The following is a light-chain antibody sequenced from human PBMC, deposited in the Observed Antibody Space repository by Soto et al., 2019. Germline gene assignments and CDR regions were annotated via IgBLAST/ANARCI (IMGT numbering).Light chain of an antibody. CDR2: DVS. V-gene: IGLV2-14*01. Sequence: QSALTQPASVSGSPGKSITISCTGTSSDVGGYNYVSWYQQHPGKAPKLMIYDVSNRPSGVSNRFSGSKSDNTASLTISGLQAEDEADYYCSSYTSSSTPGGGYVFGTGTKLTVL. CDR3: SSYTSSSTPGGGYV. CDR1: SSDVGGYNY. J-gene: IGLJ1*01.